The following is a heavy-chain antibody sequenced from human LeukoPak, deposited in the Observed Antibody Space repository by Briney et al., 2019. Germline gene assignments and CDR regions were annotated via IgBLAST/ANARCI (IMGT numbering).Heavy chain of an antibody. D-gene: IGHD1-1*01. CDR3: TTHRGTTYYMDV. CDR2: INPNSGNT. CDR1: GYTFTGYY. J-gene: IGHJ6*03. Sequence: ASVKVSCKASGYTFTGYYMHWVRQAPGQGLEWMGWINPNSGNTNYAQKFQGRVTMTRDTSINTAYMDLSSLRSDDTAVYYCTTHRGTTYYMDVWGKGSTVTVSS. V-gene: IGHV1-2*02.